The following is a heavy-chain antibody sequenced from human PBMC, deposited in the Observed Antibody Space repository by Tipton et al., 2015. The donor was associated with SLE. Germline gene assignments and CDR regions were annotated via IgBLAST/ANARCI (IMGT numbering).Heavy chain of an antibody. CDR1: GGSISSGGYY. D-gene: IGHD3-10*01. Sequence: TLSLTCTVSGGSISSGGYYWSWIRQHPGKGLEWIGYIYYSGSTYSNPSLKSRVTISVDTSKNQFSLKLSSVTAADTAVYYCARGGILLWFGEPLLGYFDYWGQGTLVTVSS. CDR3: ARGGILLWFGEPLLGYFDY. J-gene: IGHJ4*02. V-gene: IGHV4-31*03. CDR2: IYYSGST.